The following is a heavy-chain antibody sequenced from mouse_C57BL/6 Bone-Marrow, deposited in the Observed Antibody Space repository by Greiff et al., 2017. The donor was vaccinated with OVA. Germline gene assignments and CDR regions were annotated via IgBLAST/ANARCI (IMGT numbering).Heavy chain of an antibody. J-gene: IGHJ4*01. CDR1: GYTFTSYW. Sequence: VQLQQPGAELVKPGASVKLSCKASGYTFTSYWMQWVKQRPGQGLEWIGEIDPSDGYTNYNQKFKGKATLTVDKSSSTAYMQLSSLTSEDSAVYYGAREGYDGVYYAFDYWGQGTSVTVSS. CDR3: AREGYDGVYYAFDY. V-gene: IGHV1-50*01. CDR2: IDPSDGYT. D-gene: IGHD2-2*01.